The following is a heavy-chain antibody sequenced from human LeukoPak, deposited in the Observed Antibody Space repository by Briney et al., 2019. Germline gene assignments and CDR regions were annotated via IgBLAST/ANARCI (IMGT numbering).Heavy chain of an antibody. Sequence: GASVKVSCKASGGTFSSYAISWVRQAPGQGLEWMGGIIPIFGTANYAQKFQGRVTITADESTSTAYMELSSLRSEDTAVYYCARGRFRYFDWYGNFDYWGQGTLVTVSS. CDR1: GGTFSSYA. V-gene: IGHV1-69*13. J-gene: IGHJ4*02. CDR2: IIPIFGTA. D-gene: IGHD3-9*01. CDR3: ARGRFRYFDWYGNFDY.